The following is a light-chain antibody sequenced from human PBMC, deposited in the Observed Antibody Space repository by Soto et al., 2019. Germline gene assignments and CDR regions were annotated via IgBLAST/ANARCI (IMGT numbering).Light chain of an antibody. V-gene: IGKV3-11*01. CDR1: ESVSTN. CDR3: QQRSNWPSIT. Sequence: EIEMTQSPATLSLAPLEIVTLSFMASESVSTNLAWYQQKAGQAPRLLIYGASTRATGIPARFSGSGSGTDFTLTINSLEPEDFAVYYCQQRSNWPSITFGQGTRLEI. J-gene: IGKJ5*01. CDR2: GAS.